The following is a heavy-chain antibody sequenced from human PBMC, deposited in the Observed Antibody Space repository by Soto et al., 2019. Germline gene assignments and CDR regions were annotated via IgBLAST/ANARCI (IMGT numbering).Heavy chain of an antibody. CDR3: ATESGSTYGYFDY. D-gene: IGHD5-18*01. J-gene: IGHJ4*02. CDR1: GGSVSSGYNY. CDR2: ISGSGST. Sequence: SETRSLTCTVSGGSVSSGYNYWSWIRQSPGKGLEWIGYISGSGSTGYNPSLKNRLTMSVDRSKNQFTLRLTSVTAADTAVYFCATESGSTYGYFDYWGQGTQVTVSS. V-gene: IGHV4-30-4*01.